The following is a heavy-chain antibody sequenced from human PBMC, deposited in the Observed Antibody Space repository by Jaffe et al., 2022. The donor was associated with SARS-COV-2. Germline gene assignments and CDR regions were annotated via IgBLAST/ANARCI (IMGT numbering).Heavy chain of an antibody. CDR1: GFTFSSYA. J-gene: IGHJ4*02. V-gene: IGHV3-23*01. CDR2: ISGSGAST. CDR3: AKHMTNQNTLFDN. Sequence: EVQLLQSGGDLVQPGGSLRLSCAASGFTFSSYAMSWVRQAPGKGLEWVSSISGSGASTYYADSVKGRFTISRDNSMSTLYVQMNSLRAEDTAVYFCAKHMTNQNTLFDNWAQGALVTVSS. D-gene: IGHD2-8*01.